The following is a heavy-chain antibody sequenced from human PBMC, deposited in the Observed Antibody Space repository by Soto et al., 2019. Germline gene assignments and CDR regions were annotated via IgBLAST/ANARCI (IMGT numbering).Heavy chain of an antibody. D-gene: IGHD3-3*01. J-gene: IGHJ5*02. Sequence: SETLSLTCTVSGGSISSYYWSWIRQPPGKGLEWIGYIYYSGSTNYNPSLKSRVTISVDTSKNQFSLKLSSVTAADTAVYYCARHDPPRFGVATFDPWGQGTLVTVSS. CDR1: GGSISSYY. CDR3: ARHDPPRFGVATFDP. CDR2: IYYSGST. V-gene: IGHV4-59*08.